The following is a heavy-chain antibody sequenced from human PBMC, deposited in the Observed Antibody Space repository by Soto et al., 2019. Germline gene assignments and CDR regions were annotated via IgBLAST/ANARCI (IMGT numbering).Heavy chain of an antibody. Sequence: QVQLVESGGGVVQPGRSLRLSCAASGFTFSSYGMHWVRQAPGKGLEWVAVIWYDGSNKYYADSVKGRFTISRDNSKNTLYLQMNSLRAEDTAVYYCARDGVGGYYDSSGSYYYGMDVWGQGTTVTVSS. CDR1: GFTFSSYG. CDR2: IWYDGSNK. D-gene: IGHD3-22*01. CDR3: ARDGVGGYYDSSGSYYYGMDV. V-gene: IGHV3-33*01. J-gene: IGHJ6*02.